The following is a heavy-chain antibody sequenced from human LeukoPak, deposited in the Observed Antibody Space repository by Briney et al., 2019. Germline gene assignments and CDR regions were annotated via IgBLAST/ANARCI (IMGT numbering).Heavy chain of an antibody. CDR1: GFTFSSYE. D-gene: IGHD2-15*01. CDR3: TTGGGTMDF. Sequence: GGSLRLSCAASGFTFSSYEMIWVRQAPGKGLEWVGLFTSRSAGGTIHYAAPVQGRFTILAEDSKNTWYLQMNGLQIEDTGIYYCTTGGGTMDFWGQGTLVTVSS. CDR2: FTSRSAGGTI. J-gene: IGHJ4*02. V-gene: IGHV3-15*01.